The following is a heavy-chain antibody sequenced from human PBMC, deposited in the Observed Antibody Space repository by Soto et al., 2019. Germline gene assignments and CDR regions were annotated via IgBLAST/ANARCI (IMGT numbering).Heavy chain of an antibody. CDR3: ARFRGSVDAFDI. Sequence: KPGGSLRLSCAASGFTFSSYSMNWVRQAPGKGLEWVSSISSSSSYIYYADSVKGRFTISRDNAKNSLYLQMNSLRAEDTAVYYCARFRGSVDAFDIWGQGTMVTVSS. D-gene: IGHD6-25*01. CDR2: ISSSSSYI. CDR1: GFTFSSYS. J-gene: IGHJ3*02. V-gene: IGHV3-21*01.